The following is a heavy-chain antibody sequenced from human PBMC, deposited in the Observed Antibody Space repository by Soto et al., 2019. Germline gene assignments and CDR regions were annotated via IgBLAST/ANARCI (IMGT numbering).Heavy chain of an antibody. J-gene: IGHJ4*02. CDR1: GGSISSGGYY. CDR2: IYYSGST. V-gene: IGHV4-31*03. D-gene: IGHD6-13*01. Sequence: QVQLQESGPGLVKPSQTLSLTCTVSGGSISSGGYYWSWIRQHPGKGLEWIGYIYYSGSTYYNPSLKSRVTXXVXTXXNQFSLKLSSVTAADTAVYYCARDSGFVAAAGIDYWGQGTLVTVSS. CDR3: ARDSGFVAAAGIDY.